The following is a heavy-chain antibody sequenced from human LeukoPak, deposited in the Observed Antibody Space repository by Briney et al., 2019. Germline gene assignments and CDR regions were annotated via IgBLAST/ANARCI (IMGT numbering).Heavy chain of an antibody. Sequence: SETLSLTCTLSGGSISNYYWSWVRQPPGKGLEWIGYIYYTGSTNYNSALKSRVTMSVDTSKNQFSLKLRSVTAADTAVFYCARVWDFYVSGSFYNAAFDIWGQGTMVTVSS. V-gene: IGHV4-59*01. D-gene: IGHD3-10*01. J-gene: IGHJ3*02. CDR3: ARVWDFYVSGSFYNAAFDI. CDR1: GGSISNYY. CDR2: IYYTGST.